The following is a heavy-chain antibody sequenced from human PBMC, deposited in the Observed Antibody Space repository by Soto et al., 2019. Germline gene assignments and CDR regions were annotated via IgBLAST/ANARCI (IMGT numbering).Heavy chain of an antibody. V-gene: IGHV1-46*01. CDR2: ITPSSGST. Sequence: QVQLVQSGAEVKNPGASVKVSCKASGYTFTTYYMHWLRQARGQGLEWMGIITPSSGSTRYEQKAQDRGTMTRDTATSTVYMEPSSLRSEDTAVYDCARAVSTKTAASGYWGQGTVVTVSS. D-gene: IGHD2-21*02. J-gene: IGHJ4*02. CDR3: ARAVSTKTAASGY. CDR1: GYTFTTYY.